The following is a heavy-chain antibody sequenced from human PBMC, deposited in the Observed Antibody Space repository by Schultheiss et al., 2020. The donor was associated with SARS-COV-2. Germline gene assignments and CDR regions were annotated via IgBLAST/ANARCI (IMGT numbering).Heavy chain of an antibody. Sequence: SETLSLTCTVSGYSISSGYYWGWIRQPPGKGLEWIGSIYHSGSTYYNPSLKSRVTISVDTSKNQFSLKLSSVTAADTAVYYCARDYGSGYFWYFDLWGRGTLVTVSS. J-gene: IGHJ2*01. CDR1: GYSISSGYY. D-gene: IGHD3-22*01. CDR3: ARDYGSGYFWYFDL. CDR2: IYHSGST. V-gene: IGHV4-38-2*02.